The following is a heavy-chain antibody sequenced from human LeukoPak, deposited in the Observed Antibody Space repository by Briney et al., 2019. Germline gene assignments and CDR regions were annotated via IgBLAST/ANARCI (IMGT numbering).Heavy chain of an antibody. Sequence: PGGSLRLSCAASGFTFSSYGMHWVRQAPGKGLEWVAVISYDGSNKYYADSVKGRFTISRDNSKNTLYLQMNSLRAEDTAVYYCARERRDGYKKGYFDYWGQGTLVTVSS. V-gene: IGHV3-30*03. J-gene: IGHJ4*02. CDR2: ISYDGSNK. CDR1: GFTFSSYG. D-gene: IGHD5-24*01. CDR3: ARERRDGYKKGYFDY.